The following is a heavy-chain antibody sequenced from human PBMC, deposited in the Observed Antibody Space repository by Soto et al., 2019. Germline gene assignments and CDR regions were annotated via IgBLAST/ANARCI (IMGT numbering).Heavy chain of an antibody. V-gene: IGHV4-59*01. CDR1: GGSISSYY. J-gene: IGHJ5*02. CDR3: ARGGGAARPRWFDP. D-gene: IGHD6-6*01. Sequence: LSLTCTVSGGSISSYYWSWIRQPPGKGLEWIGYIYYSGSTNYNPSLKSRVTISVDTSKNQFSLKLSSVTAADTAVYYCARGGGAARPRWFDPWGQGTLVTVSS. CDR2: IYYSGST.